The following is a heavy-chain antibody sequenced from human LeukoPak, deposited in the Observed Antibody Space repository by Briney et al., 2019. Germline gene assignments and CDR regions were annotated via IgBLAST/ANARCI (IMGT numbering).Heavy chain of an antibody. CDR2: ISYDGSNK. V-gene: IGHV3-30*04. CDR1: AFTFSDHS. J-gene: IGHJ5*02. CDR3: AKDLHMVRGVNRATAANWFDP. Sequence: GGSLRLSCAASAFTFSDHSMHWVRQAPGKGLEWVAVISYDGSNKYYADSVKGRFTISRDNSKNTLYLQMNSLRAEDTAVYYCAKDLHMVRGVNRATAANWFDPWGQGTLVTVSS. D-gene: IGHD3-10*01.